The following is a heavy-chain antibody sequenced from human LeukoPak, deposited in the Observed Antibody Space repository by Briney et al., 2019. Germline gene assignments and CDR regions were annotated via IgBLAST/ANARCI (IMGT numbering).Heavy chain of an antibody. V-gene: IGHV3-15*01. CDR1: GFTFSDHY. CDR2: IKSKTDGGTT. CDR3: TASITIFGDYYYMDV. J-gene: IGHJ6*03. Sequence: GGSLRLSCAASGFTFSDHYMDWVRQAPGKGLEWVGRIKSKTDGGTTDYAAPVKGRFTISRGDSKNTLYLQMNSLKTEDTAVYYCTASITIFGDYYYMDVWGKGTTVTVSS. D-gene: IGHD3-3*01.